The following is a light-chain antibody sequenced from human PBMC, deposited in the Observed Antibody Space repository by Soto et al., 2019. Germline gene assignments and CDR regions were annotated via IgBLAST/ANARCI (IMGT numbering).Light chain of an antibody. Sequence: EIMMTQSPVTLSVSPGERATLSCRASQSVNSNLAWYQQKPGQAPRLLIYGASNRATGIPARFSGSGSGTDFTLSISSLDPEDFAVYYCQQRSTWPLTFGGGTKVDIK. CDR3: QQRSTWPLT. J-gene: IGKJ4*01. CDR1: QSVNSN. CDR2: GAS. V-gene: IGKV3-11*01.